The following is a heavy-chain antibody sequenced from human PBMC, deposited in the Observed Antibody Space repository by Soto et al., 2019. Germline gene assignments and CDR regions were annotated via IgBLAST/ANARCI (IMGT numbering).Heavy chain of an antibody. CDR2: IIPIFGTA. V-gene: IGHV1-69*13. CDR3: AVNGDGYILFGFLIFDY. D-gene: IGHD2-21*01. J-gene: IGHJ4*02. Sequence: APVKVSCKASGGTFSSYAISWVRQAPGQGLEWMGGIIPIFGTANYAQKFQGRVTITADESTSTAYMELSSLRSEDTAVYYCAVNGDGYILFGFLIFDYWGKGTLVTVPS. CDR1: GGTFSSYA.